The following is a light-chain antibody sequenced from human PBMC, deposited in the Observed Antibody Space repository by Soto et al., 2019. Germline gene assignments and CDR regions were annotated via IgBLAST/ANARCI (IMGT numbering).Light chain of an antibody. J-gene: IGLJ2*01. CDR1: SSDVGGYNY. Sequence: QSVLTQPASVSGSPGQSITISCTGTSSDVGGYNYVSWYQQHPGKAPKLMIYDVSNRPSGVSNRFSGSKSGNTASLTISGLQAEYEADYYCSSYTSSSTLLVGFGGGTKLTVL. CDR3: SSYTSSSTLLVG. V-gene: IGLV2-14*01. CDR2: DVS.